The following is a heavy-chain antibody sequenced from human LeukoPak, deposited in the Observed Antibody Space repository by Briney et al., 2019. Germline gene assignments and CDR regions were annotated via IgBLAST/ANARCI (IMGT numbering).Heavy chain of an antibody. D-gene: IGHD6-13*01. V-gene: IGHV3-23*01. CDR3: AKTWIAAADRGY. J-gene: IGHJ4*02. CDR2: ISGSNT. Sequence: GGSLRLSCAASGFTFSTYAMSWVRQAPGKGLEWVSTISGSNTYYAESVKGRFTISRDKSKNTLYLEMNSLRAEDTAVYYCAKTWIAAADRGYWGQGTLVTVSS. CDR1: GFTFSTYA.